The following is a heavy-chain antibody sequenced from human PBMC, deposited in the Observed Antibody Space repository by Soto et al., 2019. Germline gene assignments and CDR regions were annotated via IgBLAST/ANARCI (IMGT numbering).Heavy chain of an antibody. Sequence: WVSSISSSSSYIYYADSVKGRFTISRDNAKNSLYLQMNSLRAEDTAVYYCARAGTTFYAFDIWGQGTMVTVSS. D-gene: IGHD1-7*01. CDR2: ISSSSSYI. V-gene: IGHV3-21*01. CDR3: ARAGTTFYAFDI. J-gene: IGHJ3*02.